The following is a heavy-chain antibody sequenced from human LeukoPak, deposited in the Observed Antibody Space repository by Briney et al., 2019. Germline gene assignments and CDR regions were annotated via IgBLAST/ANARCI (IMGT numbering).Heavy chain of an antibody. D-gene: IGHD1-1*01. V-gene: IGHV1-18*01. CDR2: ISAYNGNT. CDR1: GGTFSSYA. Sequence: ASVKVSCKASGGTFSSYAISWVRQAPGQGLEWMRWISAYNGNTNYAQRLQGRVTMTTDTSTSTVYMELRSLRSDDTAVYYCARDKNWKPDYWGQGTLVTVSS. J-gene: IGHJ4*02. CDR3: ARDKNWKPDY.